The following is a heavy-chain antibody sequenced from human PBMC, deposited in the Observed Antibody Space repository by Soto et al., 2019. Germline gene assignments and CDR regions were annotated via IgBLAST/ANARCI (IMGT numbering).Heavy chain of an antibody. V-gene: IGHV3-23*01. CDR1: GFTFSSYA. D-gene: IGHD6-13*01. Sequence: GGSLRLSCAASGFTFSSYAMSWGRQAPGKGLEWVSTISGGGDNTYYADSVKGRFTISRDNSKNTLFLQMNSLRGEDTAIYYCAKGEAVAGTEFDYWGQGALVTVSA. J-gene: IGHJ4*02. CDR2: ISGGGDNT. CDR3: AKGEAVAGTEFDY.